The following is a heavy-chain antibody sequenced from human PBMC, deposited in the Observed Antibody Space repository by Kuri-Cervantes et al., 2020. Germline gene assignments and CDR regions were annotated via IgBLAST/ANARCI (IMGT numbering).Heavy chain of an antibody. J-gene: IGHJ4*02. CDR2: IIPIFGTA. Sequence: SVKVSCKASGGTFSSYAISWVRQAPGQGLEWMGGIIPIFGTANYAQKFQGRVTMTTDTSTSTAYMELRSLRSDDTAVYYCARDKGIAAAGTGYWGQGTLVTVSS. D-gene: IGHD6-13*01. CDR1: GGTFSSYA. V-gene: IGHV1-69*05. CDR3: ARDKGIAAAGTGY.